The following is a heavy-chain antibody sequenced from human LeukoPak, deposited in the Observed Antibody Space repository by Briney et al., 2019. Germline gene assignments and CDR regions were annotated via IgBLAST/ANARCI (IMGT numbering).Heavy chain of an antibody. D-gene: IGHD3-10*01. Sequence: SETLSLTCAVYGGSFSGYYWSWIRQPPGKGLEWIGEIDHSGSTNYNPSLKSRVTISVDTSKNQFSLKLSSVAAADTAVYYCARRVSGKAPTAFDIWGQGTMVTVSS. V-gene: IGHV4-34*01. CDR3: ARRVSGKAPTAFDI. CDR2: IDHSGST. CDR1: GGSFSGYY. J-gene: IGHJ3*02.